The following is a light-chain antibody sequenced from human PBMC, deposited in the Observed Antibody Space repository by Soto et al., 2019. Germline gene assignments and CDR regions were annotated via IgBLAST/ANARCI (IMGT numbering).Light chain of an antibody. V-gene: IGLV1-47*01. J-gene: IGLJ3*02. CDR2: LNN. CDR3: ATWDDSLISPA. Sequence: QAVVTQPPSASGTPGQRVTISCSGSSSNIGINFVNWYQQLPGAAPQLLIYLNNQRPSGVPDRFSASKSGTSASLAISGLRSEDEADYFCATWDDSLISPAFGGGTKLTVL. CDR1: SSNIGINF.